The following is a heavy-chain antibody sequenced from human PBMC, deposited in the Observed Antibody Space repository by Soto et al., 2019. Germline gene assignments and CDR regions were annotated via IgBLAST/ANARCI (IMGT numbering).Heavy chain of an antibody. CDR2: IIPILGIA. V-gene: IGHV1-69*02. J-gene: IGHJ6*02. D-gene: IGHD2-2*02. CDR3: ATRYCSSTSCHNYYGMDV. CDR1: GGTFSSYT. Sequence: SVKVSCKASGGTFSSYTISWVRQAPGQGLEWMGRIIPILGIANYAQKFQGRVTITADKSTSTAYMELSSLRSEDTAVYHCATRYCSSTSCHNYYGMDVWGQGTTVTVSS.